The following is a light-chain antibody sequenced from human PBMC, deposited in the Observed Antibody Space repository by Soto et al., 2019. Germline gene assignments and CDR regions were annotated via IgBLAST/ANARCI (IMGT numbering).Light chain of an antibody. V-gene: IGKV3-15*01. CDR1: ESVRYN. CDR3: QQYDKSPFT. CDR2: GAS. Sequence: EIVLTPSPATLSVSPVERLTLSCRASESVRYNLAWYQQKPGQAPRLLVYGASTRATGIPARFSGSGSGTEFTLTISSLQSEDSAVYFCQQYDKSPFTFGPGTKVDIK. J-gene: IGKJ3*01.